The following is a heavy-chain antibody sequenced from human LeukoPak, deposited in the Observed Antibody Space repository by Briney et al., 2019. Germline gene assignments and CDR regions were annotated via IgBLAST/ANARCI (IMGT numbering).Heavy chain of an antibody. CDR1: GFTFSSYS. Sequence: GGSLRLSCAASGFTFSSYSMNWVRQAPGKGLEWVSSISSSSSYIYYADSVKGRFTISRDNAKNSLYLKMNSLRAEDTAVYYCARGVTYYDILTGKTFDYGGQGTVVTVSS. V-gene: IGHV3-21*01. D-gene: IGHD3-9*01. CDR2: ISSSSSYI. CDR3: ARGVTYYDILTGKTFDY. J-gene: IGHJ4*02.